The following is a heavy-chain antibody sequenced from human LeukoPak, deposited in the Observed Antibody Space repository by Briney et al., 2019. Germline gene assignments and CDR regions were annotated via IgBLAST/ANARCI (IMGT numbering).Heavy chain of an antibody. Sequence: GGSLRLSCAASGFTFSSYSMNWVRQAPGKGLEWISYITSSSSSMYYADSVKGRFTISRDNAKNSLYLQMNSLRAEDTAVYYCARVIGSYGDSAYWGQGTLVTVSS. CDR2: ITSSSSSM. CDR3: ARVIGSYGDSAY. D-gene: IGHD4-17*01. J-gene: IGHJ4*02. CDR1: GFTFSSYS. V-gene: IGHV3-48*04.